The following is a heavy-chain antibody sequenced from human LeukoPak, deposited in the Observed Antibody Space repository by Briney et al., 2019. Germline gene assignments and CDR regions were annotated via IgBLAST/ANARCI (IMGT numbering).Heavy chain of an antibody. Sequence: ASAKVSCKASGYTFTGYYMHWVRQAPGQGLEWMGWINPNSGGTNYAQKFQGRVTMTRDTSISTAYMELSRLRSDDTAVYYCARPRQSRDGYRNWGQGTLVTVSS. J-gene: IGHJ4*02. CDR1: GYTFTGYY. CDR3: ARPRQSRDGYRN. V-gene: IGHV1-2*02. CDR2: INPNSGGT. D-gene: IGHD5-24*01.